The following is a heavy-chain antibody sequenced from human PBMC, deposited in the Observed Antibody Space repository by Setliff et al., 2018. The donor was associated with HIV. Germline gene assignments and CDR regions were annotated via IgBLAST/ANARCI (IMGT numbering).Heavy chain of an antibody. J-gene: IGHJ3*02. CDR1: GGSVRSGSYY. D-gene: IGHD3-10*01. CDR3: ARGGVLLWFGELLGFDI. V-gene: IGHV4-61*01. CDR2: IYYSGST. Sequence: LSLTCTVSGGSVRSGSYYWSWIRQPPGKGLEWIGYIYYSGSTNYNPSLKSRVTISVDTSKNQFSLKLSSVTAADTAVYYWARGGVLLWFGELLGFDIWGQGTMVTVSS.